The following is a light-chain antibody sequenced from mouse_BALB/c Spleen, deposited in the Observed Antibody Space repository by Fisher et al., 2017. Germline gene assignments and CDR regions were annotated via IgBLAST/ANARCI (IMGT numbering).Light chain of an antibody. V-gene: IGKV4-55*01. Sequence: IVLTQSPAIMAASLGEKVTMTCSASSSVSYMYWYQQKPGSSPRLLIYDTSNLASGVPVRFSGSGSGTSYSLTISRMEAEDAATYYCHQYHRSPPTFGGGTKLEIK. J-gene: IGKJ2*01. CDR1: SSVSY. CDR2: DTS. CDR3: HQYHRSPPT.